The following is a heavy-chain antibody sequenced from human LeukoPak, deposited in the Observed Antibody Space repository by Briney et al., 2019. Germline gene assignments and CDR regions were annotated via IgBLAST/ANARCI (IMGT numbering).Heavy chain of an antibody. Sequence: SGPALVKPTQTLTLTCTFSGFSLSTSGMCVSWIRQPPGKALEWLALIDWDDDKYYSTSLKTRLTISKDTSKNQVVLTMTNMDPVDTATYYCARIRYNAHCGGDCYSEYWGQGTLVTVSS. CDR3: ARIRYNAHCGGDCYSEY. CDR1: GFSLSTSGMC. CDR2: IDWDDDK. V-gene: IGHV2-70*01. J-gene: IGHJ4*02. D-gene: IGHD2-21*01.